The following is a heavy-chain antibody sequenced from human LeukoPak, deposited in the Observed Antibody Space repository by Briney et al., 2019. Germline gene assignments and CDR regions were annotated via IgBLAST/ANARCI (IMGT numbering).Heavy chain of an antibody. J-gene: IGHJ4*02. V-gene: IGHV3-72*01. D-gene: IGHD4-17*01. CDR3: VRVRHGDYFNY. Sequence: GGSLRLSCAASGFSITDHYMDWVRQAPGKGLEWVGRTRNKPNGYTTDYGTSVKGRFIVSRDDSENSLYLQMNGLKTEDTAVYYCVRVRHGDYFNYWGQGTLVTVSS. CDR2: TRNKPNGYTT. CDR1: GFSITDHY.